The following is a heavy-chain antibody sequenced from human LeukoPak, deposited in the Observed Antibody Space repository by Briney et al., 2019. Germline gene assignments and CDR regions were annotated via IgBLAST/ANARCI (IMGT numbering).Heavy chain of an antibody. J-gene: IGHJ3*02. CDR1: GYTFTSYD. Sequence: GASVKVSCKASGYTFTSYDINWVRQATGQGLEWMGWMNPNSGNTGYAQKFQGRVTMTRDTSISTAYMELSRLRSDDTAVYYCARSWELLGGDAFDIWGQGTMVTVSS. V-gene: IGHV1-8*01. CDR2: MNPNSGNT. CDR3: ARSWELLGGDAFDI. D-gene: IGHD1-26*01.